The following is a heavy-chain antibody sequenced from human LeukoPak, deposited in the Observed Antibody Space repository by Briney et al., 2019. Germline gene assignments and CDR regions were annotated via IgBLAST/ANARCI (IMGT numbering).Heavy chain of an antibody. Sequence: ASVKVSCKASGGTFSSYAISWVRQAPGQGLEWMGVIIPIFGTANYAQRFQGRVTITADESTSTAYMELSSLRSEDTAVYYCARAWGRVRLSCWGQGTLVTVSS. V-gene: IGHV1-69*13. CDR2: IIPIFGTA. D-gene: IGHD2/OR15-2a*01. CDR3: ARAWGRVRLSC. J-gene: IGHJ4*02. CDR1: GGTFSSYA.